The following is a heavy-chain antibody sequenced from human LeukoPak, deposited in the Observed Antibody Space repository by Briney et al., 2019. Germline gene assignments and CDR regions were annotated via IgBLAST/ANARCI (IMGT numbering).Heavy chain of an antibody. Sequence: GGSLRLSCAASGFTFSSAWMSWVRQAPGKGLEWVGRVKSKTDGGTADYAAPVKDRFTISRDDSKNMLYLQMNSLKNEDTAVYYCTTERGTAGYYKWRLVDYWGQGTLVTVSS. V-gene: IGHV3-15*01. J-gene: IGHJ4*02. CDR1: GFTFSSAW. CDR2: VKSKTDGGTA. CDR3: TTERGTAGYYKWRLVDY. D-gene: IGHD3-22*01.